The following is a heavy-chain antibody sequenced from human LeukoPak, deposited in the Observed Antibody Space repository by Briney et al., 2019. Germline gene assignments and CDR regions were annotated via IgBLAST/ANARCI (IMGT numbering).Heavy chain of an antibody. V-gene: IGHV1-2*06. CDR3: ARGDGYINYYYYMDV. D-gene: IGHD1-1*01. CDR2: INPNSGGS. Sequence: ASVKVSCEASGYTFTGYYMHWVRQASGQWLEWMVRINPNSGGSYYAQKFQGRVTMTRDTSISTAYMELSSLRSDDTAVYYCARGDGYINYYYYMDVWGKWTTVTVSS. J-gene: IGHJ6*03. CDR1: GYTFTGYY.